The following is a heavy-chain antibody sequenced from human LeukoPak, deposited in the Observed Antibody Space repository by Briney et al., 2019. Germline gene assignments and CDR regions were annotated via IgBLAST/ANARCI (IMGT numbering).Heavy chain of an antibody. D-gene: IGHD6-19*01. CDR1: GYTFTIYY. CDR3: ARAAVAVPFDY. V-gene: IGHV1-46*01. J-gene: IGHJ4*02. CDR2: INPSTGTT. Sequence: ASVTVSCKASGYTFTIYYMHWVRQAPGQGLEWMGIINPSTGTTGYARKFQGRVTMTRDTSTSTVYMDLSSLRSEDRAVYYCARAAVAVPFDYWGQGTLVTVSS.